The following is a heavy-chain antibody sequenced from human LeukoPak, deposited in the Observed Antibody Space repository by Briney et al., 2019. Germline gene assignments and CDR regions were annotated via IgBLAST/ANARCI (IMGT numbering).Heavy chain of an antibody. V-gene: IGHV3-21*01. CDR3: ARGIGAAAPFYFDY. CDR2: ISSSSSYI. Sequence: GGSLRLSCAASGFTFSTYSMNWVRQAPGKGLEWVSSISSSSSYIYYADSVKGRFTISRDNAKNSLFLQMNSLRAEDTAVYYCARGIGAAAPFYFDYWGQGSLVTVSS. J-gene: IGHJ4*02. CDR1: GFTFSTYS. D-gene: IGHD6-13*01.